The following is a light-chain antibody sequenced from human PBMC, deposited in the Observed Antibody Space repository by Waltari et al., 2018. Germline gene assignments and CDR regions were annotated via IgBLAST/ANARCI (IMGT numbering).Light chain of an antibody. V-gene: IGKV1-39*01. J-gene: IGKJ1*01. CDR2: NAS. CDR3: QQSFRTPWT. CDR1: QSITSY. Sequence: DIQLTQSPSSLSASVGDRVTITCRSSQSITSYLNWYKQKPGKAPKLLIYNASKLQSGVPSRFSGSGSGTDFTLTISSLQPEDFATYYCQQSFRTPWTFGLGTKVEIK.